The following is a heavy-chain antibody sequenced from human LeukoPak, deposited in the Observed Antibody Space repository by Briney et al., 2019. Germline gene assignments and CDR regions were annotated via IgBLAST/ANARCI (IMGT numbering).Heavy chain of an antibody. CDR3: ARESPDSSSFDY. CDR2: ISSSSSYI. Sequence: GSLRLSCAASGFTFSSYSMNWVRQAPGKGLEWVSSISSSSSYIYYADSVKGRFTISRDNAKNSLYLQMNSLRAEDMAVYYCARESPDSSSFDYWGQGTLVTVSS. V-gene: IGHV3-21*01. J-gene: IGHJ4*02. D-gene: IGHD6-19*01. CDR1: GFTFSSYS.